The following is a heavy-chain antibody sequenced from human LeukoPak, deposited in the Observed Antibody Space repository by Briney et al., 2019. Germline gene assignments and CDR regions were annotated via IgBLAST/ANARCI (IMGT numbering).Heavy chain of an antibody. CDR3: AREYGSGSRYYYYMDV. CDR2: INPTGGST. Sequence: ASVKVSCKASGYTFTSYYMHWVRQAPGQGLEWMGLINPTGGSTGYAQKFQGRVTMTRDMSTSTDYMELSSLRSEDTAVYYCAREYGSGSRYYYYMDVWGKGTTVTVSS. V-gene: IGHV1-46*01. D-gene: IGHD3-10*01. J-gene: IGHJ6*03. CDR1: GYTFTSYY.